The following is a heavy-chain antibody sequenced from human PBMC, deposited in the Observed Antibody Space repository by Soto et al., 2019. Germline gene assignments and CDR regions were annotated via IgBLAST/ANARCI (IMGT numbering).Heavy chain of an antibody. V-gene: IGHV3-21*01. J-gene: IGHJ4*02. Sequence: GGSLRLSCAASGFTFSSYSMNRVRQAPGKGLEWVSSISSGSGYIYYADSMKGRFTISRDNVKNSLYLQMNSLRAEDTAVYYCACFGSYSSSWYDFDYWGQGTLVTVSS. CDR3: ACFGSYSSSWYDFDY. CDR2: ISSGSGYI. CDR1: GFTFSSYS. D-gene: IGHD6-13*01.